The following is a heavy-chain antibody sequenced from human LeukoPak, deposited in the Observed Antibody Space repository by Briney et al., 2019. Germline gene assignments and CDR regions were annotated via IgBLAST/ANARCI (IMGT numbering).Heavy chain of an antibody. CDR1: GYTFTGYY. D-gene: IGHD2-21*01. J-gene: IGHJ4*02. CDR3: ARSDWSADFDY. Sequence: ASVKVSCKASGYTFTGYYMHWVRQAPGQGLEWMGWINPNSGGTNYAQKFQGWVTMTRDMSISTAYMELSRLRSDDTAVYYCARSDWSADFDYWGQGTLVTVSS. V-gene: IGHV1-2*04. CDR2: INPNSGGT.